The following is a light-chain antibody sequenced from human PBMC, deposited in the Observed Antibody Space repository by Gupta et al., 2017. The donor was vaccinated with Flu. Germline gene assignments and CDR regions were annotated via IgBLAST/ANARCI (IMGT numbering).Light chain of an antibody. CDR3: AAWDDRLSGGV. Sequence: QSVLTQPPSASGTPGQRVTISCSGSSSNIGSNYVYWYQQLPGTAPKLLIYSNNQRPSGVPDRFSGSKSGTSDSLAISGLRSEDEADYYCAAWDDRLSGGVFGGGTKLTVL. CDR2: SNN. CDR1: SSNIGSNY. J-gene: IGLJ2*01. V-gene: IGLV1-47*02.